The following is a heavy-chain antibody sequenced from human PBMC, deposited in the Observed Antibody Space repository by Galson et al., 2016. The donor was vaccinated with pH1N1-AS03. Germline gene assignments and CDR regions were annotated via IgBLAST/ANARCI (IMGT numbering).Heavy chain of an antibody. CDR3: AKWSYRFDSSGYVGYFDL. CDR1: GFTFSSYA. Sequence: SLRLSCAASGFTFSSYAMSWVRQAPGKGLDWVSSISGSGGDTYYADPVKGRFTISRDNSKNTLYLQMNSLRAEDTALYYCAKWSYRFDSSGYVGYFDLWGRGTLVTVS. CDR2: ISGSGGDT. J-gene: IGHJ2*01. V-gene: IGHV3-23*01. D-gene: IGHD3-22*01.